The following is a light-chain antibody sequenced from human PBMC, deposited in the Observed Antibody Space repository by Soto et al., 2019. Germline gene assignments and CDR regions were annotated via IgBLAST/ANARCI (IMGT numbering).Light chain of an antibody. CDR1: ASNIGSNF. Sequence: QSVLTQPPSASGPPGQRVTISCSGRASNIGSNFVSWYQVVPGTAPKLLIYTNSHRPSGVPDRFSGSRSGTSASLDISGLQSDDEADYFCATCAYNVKGTVFGGGTKVTVL. V-gene: IGLV1-44*01. J-gene: IGLJ2*01. CDR2: TNS. CDR3: ATCAYNVKGTV.